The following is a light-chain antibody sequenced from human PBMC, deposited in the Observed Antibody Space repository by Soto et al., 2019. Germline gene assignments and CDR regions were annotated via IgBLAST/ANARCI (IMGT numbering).Light chain of an antibody. V-gene: IGKV3-20*01. CDR3: QQYGSSPIT. Sequence: IVLTQSPATLSLSPGNRSTLSCSASQSVSSSYLAWYQQKPGQAPRLFIYGASSRATGIPDRFSGSGSGTDFTVTISRLEPEDFAEYYCQQYGSSPITFGPGTKVDIK. CDR1: QSVSSSY. CDR2: GAS. J-gene: IGKJ3*01.